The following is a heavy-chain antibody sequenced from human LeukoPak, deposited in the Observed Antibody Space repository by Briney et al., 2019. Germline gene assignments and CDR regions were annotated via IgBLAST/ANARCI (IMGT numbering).Heavy chain of an antibody. Sequence: ASVKVSCKASGYTFTVHYIHWVRQAPGQGLEWLGRISPNSGVPNYAQKFQGRVTITRDTSVNTVYTELNGLTSDDTGAYYCAREVGYSTSWYGRFDPWGQGTVVTVSS. CDR2: ISPNSGVP. CDR1: GYTFTVHY. J-gene: IGHJ5*02. CDR3: AREVGYSTSWYGRFDP. V-gene: IGHV1-2*05. D-gene: IGHD6-13*01.